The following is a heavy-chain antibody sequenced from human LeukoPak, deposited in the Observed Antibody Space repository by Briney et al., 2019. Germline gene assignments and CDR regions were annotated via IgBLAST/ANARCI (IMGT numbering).Heavy chain of an antibody. CDR2: INWNGGST. V-gene: IGHV3-20*04. D-gene: IGHD1-26*01. CDR1: GFTFDDYG. J-gene: IGHJ4*02. Sequence: GGSLRLSCAASGFTFDDYGMSWVRQAPGKGLEWVSGINWNGGSTGYADSVKGRFTISRDNAKNSLYLRMNSLRAEDTALYYCARGRVGATPHQVYYFDYWGQGTLVTVFS. CDR3: ARGRVGATPHQVYYFDY.